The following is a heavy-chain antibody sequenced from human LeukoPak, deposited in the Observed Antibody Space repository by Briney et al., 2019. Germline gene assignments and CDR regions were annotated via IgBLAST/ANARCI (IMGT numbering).Heavy chain of an antibody. CDR1: GFTVSNNY. CDR3: ARSQDIVVVVAATGLGY. Sequence: GGSLRLSCAATGFTVSNNYMSWVRQAPGRGLEWVSVIYSGGSTDYADSVKGRFTISRDNSKNMLYLQMNNLRAEDTAVYYCARSQDIVVVVAATGLGYWGQGTLVTVSS. V-gene: IGHV3-66*01. J-gene: IGHJ4*02. CDR2: IYSGGST. D-gene: IGHD2-15*01.